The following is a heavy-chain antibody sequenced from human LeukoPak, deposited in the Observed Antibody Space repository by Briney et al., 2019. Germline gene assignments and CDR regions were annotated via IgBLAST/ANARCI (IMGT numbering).Heavy chain of an antibody. Sequence: GGSLRLSCATSGFTFSGSAIHWVRQAPGKGLEWVAVISYDGDNEYYADSVKGQFTISRDNSKDRLYLQMNSLRPEDTAMYYCARVRGGRSWYYYGMDVWGRGTTVTVSS. D-gene: IGHD3-16*01. CDR2: ISYDGDNE. CDR3: ARVRGGRSWYYYGMDV. V-gene: IGHV3-30-3*01. J-gene: IGHJ6*02. CDR1: GFTFSGSA.